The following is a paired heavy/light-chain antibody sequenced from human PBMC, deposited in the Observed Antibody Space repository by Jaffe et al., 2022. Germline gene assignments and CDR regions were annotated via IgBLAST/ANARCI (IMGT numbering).Light chain of an antibody. CDR1: QSINSY. V-gene: IGKV1-39*01. Sequence: DIQMTQSPSSLSASVGDRITITCRASQSINSYLNWLQQIPGKAPKLLIYTASSLQSGVPSRFSGSGSGTDFTLTISSLQPEDFATYYCQQSYSTPITFGQGTRLEIK. J-gene: IGKJ5*01. CDR3: QQSYSTPIT. CDR2: TAS.
Heavy chain of an antibody. V-gene: IGHV3-23*01. D-gene: IGHD3-10*01. Sequence: EVQLLDSGGGFIQPGGSLRLSCAGSGFTFSNYAMSWVRQAPGKGLEWVSIISSNGGTTFYADSMKGRFTISRDNSKNTLYLQMNSLRAEDTAVYYCAKTGITLVQGVDDIDYWGQGTLVTVSS. CDR3: AKTGITLVQGVDDIDY. J-gene: IGHJ4*02. CDR1: GFTFSNYA. CDR2: ISSNGGTT.